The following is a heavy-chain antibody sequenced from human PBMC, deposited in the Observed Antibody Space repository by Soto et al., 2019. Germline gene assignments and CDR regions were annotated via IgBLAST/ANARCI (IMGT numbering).Heavy chain of an antibody. D-gene: IGHD3-3*01. CDR1: GFTFSTFV. CDR3: ARDVVKRSYYDFWSGSLF. CDR2: ITGSGKSA. Sequence: PGGSLRLSCAASGFTFSTFVMTWVRQVPGEGLEWISSITGSGKSAYYADSVKGRVTISRDNSKNTLYLQISSLGVDDTAVYHCARDVVKRSYYDFWSGSLFWGQGSLVTVSS. J-gene: IGHJ4*02. V-gene: IGHV3-23*01.